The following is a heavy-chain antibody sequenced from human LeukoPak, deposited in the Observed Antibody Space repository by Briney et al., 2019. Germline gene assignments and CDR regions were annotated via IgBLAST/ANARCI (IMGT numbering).Heavy chain of an antibody. CDR1: GGTFSSYA. CDR2: IIPILGIA. D-gene: IGHD6-13*01. J-gene: IGHJ4*02. V-gene: IGHV1-69*04. Sequence: ASVKLSCKATGGTFSSYAISWVRQAPGQGLEWKGRIIPILGIANYAQKFQGRVTITADKSTSTAYMELSSLRSEDTAVYYCAEGEAAGTDYWGQGTLVTVSS. CDR3: AEGEAAGTDY.